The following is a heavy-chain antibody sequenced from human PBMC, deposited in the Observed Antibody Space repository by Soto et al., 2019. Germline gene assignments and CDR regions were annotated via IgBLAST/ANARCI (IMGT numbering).Heavy chain of an antibody. CDR2: LYGDGDT. J-gene: IGHJ4*02. CDR1: GFTVSSNY. D-gene: IGHD3-22*01. CDR3: ARRGYYYGSSGYFPLFDY. V-gene: IGHV3-53*01. Sequence: LRLSCAASGFTVSSNYMTWVRQAPGKGLEWVSVLYGDGDTFYADPVKGRFTISTDTSRKTLFLQMNSLRAEDSAVYYCARRGYYYGSSGYFPLFDYWGQGTPVTVSS.